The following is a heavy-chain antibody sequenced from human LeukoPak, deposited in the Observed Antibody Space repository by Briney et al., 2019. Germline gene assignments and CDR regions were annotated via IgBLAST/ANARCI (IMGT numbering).Heavy chain of an antibody. V-gene: IGHV4-38-2*02. CDR1: GYSISSGYY. D-gene: IGHD4-17*01. CDR2: SYHSGST. J-gene: IGHJ6*02. Sequence: SETLSLTCTVSGYSISSGYYWGWVRQPPGPGLEWIGTSYHSGSTYYNPPLRSRGTISVDTPKNQFSLTLRSVTAADTAVYYCARAGVYGDYYGMDVWGQGNTVTVSS. CDR3: ARAGVYGDYYGMDV.